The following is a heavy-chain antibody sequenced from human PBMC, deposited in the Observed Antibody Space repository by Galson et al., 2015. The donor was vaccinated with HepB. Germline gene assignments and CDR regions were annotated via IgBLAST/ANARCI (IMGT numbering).Heavy chain of an antibody. CDR1: TFIFSTYS. CDR2: ISSSSTTI. V-gene: IGHV3-48*04. CDR3: VFIRGYDLKPLEY. J-gene: IGHJ4*02. D-gene: IGHD5-12*01. Sequence: SLRLSCAASTFIFSTYSMNWVRQAPGKGLEWVSYISSSSTTIYYADSVKGRLTISRDNAKNSLYLQMNSLRAEDTAVYYCVFIRGYDLKPLEYWGQGTLVTVSS.